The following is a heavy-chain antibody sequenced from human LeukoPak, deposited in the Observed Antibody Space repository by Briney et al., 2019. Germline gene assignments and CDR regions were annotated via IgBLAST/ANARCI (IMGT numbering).Heavy chain of an antibody. CDR1: GFTFATYW. D-gene: IGHD3-10*01. V-gene: IGHV3-74*03. CDR3: IRETHVGLHLEF. Sequence: PGGSLRLSCEASGFTFATYWMHWVRQAAGKGLVWVARINTDGHVTTYAESVRGRFTVSRDNAENTLYLQMNDLRPEDTAVYYCIRETHVGLHLEFWGQGTLATVAS. J-gene: IGHJ4*02. CDR2: INTDGHVT.